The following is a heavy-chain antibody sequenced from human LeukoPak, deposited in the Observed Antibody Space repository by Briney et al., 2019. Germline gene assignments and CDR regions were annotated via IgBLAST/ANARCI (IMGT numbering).Heavy chain of an antibody. Sequence: QTGGSLRLSCAASGFTFSTYGMNWVRQAPGRGLEWVSAITGSGGSTYYADSVKGRFTISRDNSKNTLYLQMNSLRAEDTAVYYCASALRIYYYFDYWGQGTLVTVSS. V-gene: IGHV3-23*01. CDR1: GFTFSTYG. CDR2: ITGSGGST. D-gene: IGHD1-26*01. CDR3: ASALRIYYYFDY. J-gene: IGHJ4*02.